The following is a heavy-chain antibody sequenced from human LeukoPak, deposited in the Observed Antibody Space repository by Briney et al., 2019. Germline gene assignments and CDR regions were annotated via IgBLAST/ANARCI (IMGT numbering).Heavy chain of an antibody. CDR2: ISYDGSNK. CDR1: GFTFSSYA. Sequence: PGGSLRLSCAASGFTFSSYAMHWVRQAPGKGLEWVAVISYDGSNKYYADSVKGRFTISRDNSKNTLYLQMNSLRAEDTAVYYCASEYSSSPGYWGQGTLVTVSS. CDR3: ASEYSSSPGY. J-gene: IGHJ4*02. V-gene: IGHV3-30-3*01. D-gene: IGHD6-13*01.